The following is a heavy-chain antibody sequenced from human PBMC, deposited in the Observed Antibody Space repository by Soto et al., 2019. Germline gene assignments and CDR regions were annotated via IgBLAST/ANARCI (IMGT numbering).Heavy chain of an antibody. Sequence: ASVKVSCKASGYTFTSYDINWVRQATGQGLEWMGWMNPNSGNTGYAQKFQGRVTMTRNTSISTAYMELSSLRSEDTAVYYCARGEDNIFDYYYYYMDVWGKGTTVTVSS. CDR2: MNPNSGNT. CDR1: GYTFTSYD. D-gene: IGHD1-1*01. CDR3: ARGEDNIFDYYYYYMDV. V-gene: IGHV1-8*01. J-gene: IGHJ6*03.